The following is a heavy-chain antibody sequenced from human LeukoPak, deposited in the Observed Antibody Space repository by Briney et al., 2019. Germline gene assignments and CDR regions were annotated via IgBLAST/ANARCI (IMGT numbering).Heavy chain of an antibody. CDR3: AKDLGSSSPRNLGGDAFDI. D-gene: IGHD6-6*01. Sequence: PGRSLRLSCAASGFTFSSYAMHWVRQAPGKGLEWVAVISYDGSNKYYADSVKGRFTISRDNSKNTLYLQMNSLRAEDTAVYYCAKDLGSSSPRNLGGDAFDIWGQGTMVTVSS. CDR2: ISYDGSNK. V-gene: IGHV3-30-3*01. CDR1: GFTFSSYA. J-gene: IGHJ3*02.